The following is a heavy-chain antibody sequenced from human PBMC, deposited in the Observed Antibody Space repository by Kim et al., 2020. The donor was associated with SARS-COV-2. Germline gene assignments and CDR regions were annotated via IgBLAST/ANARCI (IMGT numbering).Heavy chain of an antibody. CDR2: ISYDGSNK. V-gene: IGHV3-30*03. Sequence: GXSLRLSCAASGFTFSSYGMHWVRQAPGXGXEWVAVISYDGSNKYYADSVKGRFTISRDNSKNTLYLQMNSLRAEDTAVYYCASLSFSSSPFDYWGQGTLVTVSS. CDR3: ASLSFSSSPFDY. J-gene: IGHJ4*02. CDR1: GFTFSSYG. D-gene: IGHD6-13*01.